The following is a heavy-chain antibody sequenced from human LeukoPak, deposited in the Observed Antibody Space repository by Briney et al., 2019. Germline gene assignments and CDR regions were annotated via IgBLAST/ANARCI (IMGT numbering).Heavy chain of an antibody. CDR1: GFSVNRIF. D-gene: IGHD3-22*01. J-gene: IGHJ4*02. CDR2: INWNGDST. Sequence: GGSLRLSCAVSGFSVNRIFWTWVRQAPGKGLEWVSGINWNGDSTDYADSVKGRFTISRDNAKNSLYLQMNSLRAEDTALYYCARDLRVVITGSFDSWGQGTLVTVSS. V-gene: IGHV3-20*04. CDR3: ARDLRVVITGSFDS.